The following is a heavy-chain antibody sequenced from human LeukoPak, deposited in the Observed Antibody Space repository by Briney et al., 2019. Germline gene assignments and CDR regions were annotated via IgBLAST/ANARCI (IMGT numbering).Heavy chain of an antibody. CDR2: INHSGST. CDR3: ARTYYYGSGREFDY. V-gene: IGHV4-34*01. J-gene: IGHJ4*02. CDR1: GGSFSGYY. D-gene: IGHD3-10*01. Sequence: SETLSLTCAVYGGSFSGYYWSWIRQPPGKGLEWIGEINHSGSTNYNPSLKSRVTISVDTSKNQFSLKLSSVTAADTAVYYCARTYYYGSGREFDYWGQGTLVTVSS.